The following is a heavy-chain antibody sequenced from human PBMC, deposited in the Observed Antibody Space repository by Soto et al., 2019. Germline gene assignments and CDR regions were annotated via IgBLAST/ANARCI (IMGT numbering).Heavy chain of an antibody. CDR1: GYTFTSYG. CDR2: ISAYNGNT. Sequence: GASVKVSCKASGYTFTSYGISWVRQAPGQGLEWMGWISAYNGNTNYAQKLQGRVTMTTDTSTSTAYMELRSLRSDDTAVYYCARVYCSGGSCYQLNWFDPWGQGTLVTVSS. D-gene: IGHD2-15*01. J-gene: IGHJ5*02. CDR3: ARVYCSGGSCYQLNWFDP. V-gene: IGHV1-18*01.